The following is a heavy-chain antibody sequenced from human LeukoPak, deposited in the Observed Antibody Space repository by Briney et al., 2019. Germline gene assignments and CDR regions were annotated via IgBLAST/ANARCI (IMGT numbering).Heavy chain of an antibody. CDR3: VCSSWAFDF. D-gene: IGHD6-13*01. J-gene: IGHJ4*02. V-gene: IGHV4-39*01. CDR2: IHHSGRT. Sequence: SETLSLTCTVSRGSISGSTFYWGWVRQPPGKGLEWIGSIHHSGRTYYNPSLKSRVTISVDTSRNQFFLKMNSVTAADTALYYCVCSSWAFDFWGQGTLVTVSS. CDR1: RGSISGSTFY.